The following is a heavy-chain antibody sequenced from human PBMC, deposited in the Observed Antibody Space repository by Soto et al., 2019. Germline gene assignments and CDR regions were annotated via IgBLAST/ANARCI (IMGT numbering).Heavy chain of an antibody. D-gene: IGHD4-17*01. CDR3: AKDSRDDYGGLDAFDI. CDR1: GFTFSSYG. V-gene: IGHV3-30*18. J-gene: IGHJ3*02. Sequence: PGGSLRLSCAASGFTFSSYGMHWVRQAPGKGLEWVAVISYDGSNKYYADSVKGRFTISRDNSKNTLYLQMNSLRAEDTAVYYCAKDSRDDYGGLDAFDIWGQGTMVTVSS. CDR2: ISYDGSNK.